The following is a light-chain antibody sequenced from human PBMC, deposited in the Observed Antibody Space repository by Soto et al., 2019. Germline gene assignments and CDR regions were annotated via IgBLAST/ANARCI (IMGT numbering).Light chain of an antibody. V-gene: IGLV2-14*01. Sequence: QSALTQPASVSGSPGQSITISCTGTSSDVGTYNYVSWYQQHPGKAPKLLIYEVSNRPSGVSNRFSGSKSGNTASLTISGLLAEEEADYFCSTYRTNEAFGPGTKLTVL. J-gene: IGLJ1*01. CDR2: EVS. CDR3: STYRTNEA. CDR1: SSDVGTYNY.